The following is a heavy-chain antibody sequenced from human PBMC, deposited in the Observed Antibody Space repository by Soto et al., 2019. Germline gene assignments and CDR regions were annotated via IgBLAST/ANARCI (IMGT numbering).Heavy chain of an antibody. D-gene: IGHD2-8*01. Sequence: QVQLQESGPGLVKPSQTLSLTCTVSGGSISSGDYYWSWIRQPPGKGLEWIGYIYYSGRNYYNPSLKSRVTISVDTTKNQFSLKLSSVTAADTAVYYCASSGYCTNGVCYTLFDPCGQGTLVNVSS. V-gene: IGHV4-30-4*01. CDR1: GGSISSGDYY. CDR3: ASSGYCTNGVCYTLFDP. CDR2: IYYSGRN. J-gene: IGHJ5*02.